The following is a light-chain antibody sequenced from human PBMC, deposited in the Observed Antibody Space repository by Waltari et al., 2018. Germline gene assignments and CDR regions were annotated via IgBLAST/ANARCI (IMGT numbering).Light chain of an antibody. CDR3: QQYGGSPPIT. V-gene: IGKV3-20*01. CDR2: GAS. Sequence: EIVLTQSPGTLSLSPGERATLSCRASQSVSSSYLAWYQQKLGQAPRLLIYGASSRATGIPDRFSGSGSGTDFTLTISRLEPEDFAVFYCQQYGGSPPITFGQGTRLEIK. J-gene: IGKJ5*01. CDR1: QSVSSSY.